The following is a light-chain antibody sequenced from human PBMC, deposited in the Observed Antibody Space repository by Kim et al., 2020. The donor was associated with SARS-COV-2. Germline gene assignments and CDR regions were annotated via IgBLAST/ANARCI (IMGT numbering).Light chain of an antibody. Sequence: QRVIVSCSGRNSNLGSNPVNWYQHLPGTSPKLLLFSSSLRPSGVPDRFSGSKSGTSASLAISGLRSEDEADYYCATWDDSLHAWVFGGGTQLTVL. J-gene: IGLJ3*02. CDR1: NSNLGSNP. V-gene: IGLV1-44*01. CDR2: SSS. CDR3: ATWDDSLHAWV.